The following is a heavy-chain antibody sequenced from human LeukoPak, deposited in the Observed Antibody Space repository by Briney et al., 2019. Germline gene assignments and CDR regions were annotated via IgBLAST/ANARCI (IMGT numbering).Heavy chain of an antibody. CDR3: ARKRITIFGVASGYFDL. J-gene: IGHJ2*01. V-gene: IGHV1-18*01. Sequence: EASVKVSCKASGYTFTNYGISWVRQAPGQGLEWMGWISAYNGYTDYAQKLQFRVTMTTDTSTSTAYMELRSLRSDDTAVYYCARKRITIFGVASGYFDLWGRGTLVTVSS. D-gene: IGHD3-3*01. CDR1: GYTFTNYG. CDR2: ISAYNGYT.